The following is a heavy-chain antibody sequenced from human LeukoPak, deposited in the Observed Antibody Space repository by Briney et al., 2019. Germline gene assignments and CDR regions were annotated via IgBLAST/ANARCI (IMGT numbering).Heavy chain of an antibody. CDR1: GGTFSSYA. D-gene: IGHD3-10*01. CDR3: ARFGREFGDY. V-gene: IGHV1-69*05. CDR2: IIPIFGTA. Sequence: ASVKVSCKASGGTFSSYAISWVRQAPGQGLEWMGGIIPIFGTANYAQKFQGRVTITTDESTSTAYMELRSLRSDDTAVYYCARFGREFGDYWGQGTLVTVSS. J-gene: IGHJ4*02.